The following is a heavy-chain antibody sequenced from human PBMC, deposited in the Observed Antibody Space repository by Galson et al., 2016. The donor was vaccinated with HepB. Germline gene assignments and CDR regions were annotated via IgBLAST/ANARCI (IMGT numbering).Heavy chain of an antibody. D-gene: IGHD3-10*01. Sequence: SLRLSCAASGFTSSSYWVNWVRQAPGKGLEWVANIKQDGSAKYYVDSVKGRFTISRDNAKNSLYLQMNTLRAEDTAVYYCARVNGGYHVDYYYGMDIWGQGTMVTVSS. CDR2: IKQDGSAK. V-gene: IGHV3-7*03. J-gene: IGHJ3*02. CDR3: ARVNGGYHVDYYYGMDI. CDR1: GFTSSSYW.